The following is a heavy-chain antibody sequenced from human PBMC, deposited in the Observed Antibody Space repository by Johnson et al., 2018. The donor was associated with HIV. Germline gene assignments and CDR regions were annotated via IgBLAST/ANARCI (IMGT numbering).Heavy chain of an antibody. CDR1: GFTFSSYG. CDR3: ARGWGRSSGTFDAFDI. D-gene: IGHD6-19*01. J-gene: IGHJ3*02. V-gene: IGHV3-33*01. CDR2: IWYDGSNQ. Sequence: QVQLVESGGGVVQPGRSLRLSCTASGFTFSSYGMHWVRQAPGQGLEWAAVIWYDGSNQYYADSVKGRFTLSRDKSKNTLSLQMNSRRAEDTAVYYCARGWGRSSGTFDAFDIWGQGTMVTVSS.